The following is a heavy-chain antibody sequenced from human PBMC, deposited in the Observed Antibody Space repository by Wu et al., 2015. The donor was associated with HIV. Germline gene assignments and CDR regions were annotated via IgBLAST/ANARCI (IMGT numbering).Heavy chain of an antibody. J-gene: IGHJ6*01. CDR3: ARGRIPGSGYYYGMDV. CDR1: GGNFRSYL. V-gene: IGHV1-69*12. D-gene: IGHD2-2*01. CDR2: VIPMFGST. Sequence: QVQLVQSGAEVRRPGSSVKVSCKASGGNFRSYLFSWVRQAPGQGLEWMGGVIPMFGSTNYAQNFQGRVTITADESATTVYMELSSLRSDDMAVYYCARGRIPGSGYYYGMDVWGQGTTVTVSS.